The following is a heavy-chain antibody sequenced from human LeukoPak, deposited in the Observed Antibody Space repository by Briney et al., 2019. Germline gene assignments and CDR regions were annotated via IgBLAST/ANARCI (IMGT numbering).Heavy chain of an antibody. Sequence: GGSLRLPCAGSGFTFSNYAMMWVRQAPGKGLEWVSAIRGSGGTTFYADSVKGRFTISRDNLKNTLYLQMNSLRADDTAVYYCARDPNGDYVGAFDFQRWGQGTQVTVSS. V-gene: IGHV3-23*01. D-gene: IGHD4-17*01. CDR2: IRGSGGTT. J-gene: IGHJ1*01. CDR3: ARDPNGDYVGAFDFQR. CDR1: GFTFSNYA.